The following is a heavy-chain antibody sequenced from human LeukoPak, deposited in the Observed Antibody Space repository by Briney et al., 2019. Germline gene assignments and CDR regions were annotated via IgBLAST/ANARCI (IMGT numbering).Heavy chain of an antibody. J-gene: IGHJ4*02. V-gene: IGHV3-7*05. CDR1: GFTFSINW. CDR2: IEQDGSEK. D-gene: IGHD2/OR15-2a*01. Sequence: GGSLRLSCAASGFTFSINWMNWVRQAPGKGLEWVANIEQDGSEKYYVDSAKGRFTISRDNAKNSLYLQMNSLRAEDTAVYYCASGVYSMVYWGQGTLVTVSS. CDR3: ASGVYSMVY.